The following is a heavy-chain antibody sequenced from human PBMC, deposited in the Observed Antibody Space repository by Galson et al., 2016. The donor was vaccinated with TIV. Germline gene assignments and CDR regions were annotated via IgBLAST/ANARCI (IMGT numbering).Heavy chain of an antibody. D-gene: IGHD2-2*01. CDR3: ARSWSVVAPNWVDP. Sequence: SVKVSCKASGGTFSDYGISWVRQAPGQGLEWMGRIIPIFHSAKSAQKFQDRVTITADESMSTVYMELSSLRSEDTAVYYCARSWSVVAPNWVDPWGQGTQVTVSS. V-gene: IGHV1-69*13. CDR2: IIPIFHSA. CDR1: GGTFSDYG. J-gene: IGHJ5*02.